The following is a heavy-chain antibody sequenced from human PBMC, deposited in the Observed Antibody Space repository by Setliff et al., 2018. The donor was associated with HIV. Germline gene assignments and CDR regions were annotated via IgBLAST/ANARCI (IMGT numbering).Heavy chain of an antibody. CDR1: GFTLSAYS. D-gene: IGHD2-15*01. CDR3: ARGDCSGGKCYYVPDYFDY. CDR2: ISSNNKYM. V-gene: IGHV3-21*06. Sequence: GGSLRLSCEASGFTLSAYSMNWVRQAPGKGLEWVSSISSNNKYMYYADSVKGRFIISRGSAQNSLYLQMNSLRAEDSAVYYCARGDCSGGKCYYVPDYFDYWGQGALVTVSS. J-gene: IGHJ4*02.